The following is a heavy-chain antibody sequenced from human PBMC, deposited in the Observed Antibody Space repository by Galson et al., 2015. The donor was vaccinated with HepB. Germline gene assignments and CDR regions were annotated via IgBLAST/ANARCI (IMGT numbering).Heavy chain of an antibody. D-gene: IGHD3-22*01. J-gene: IGHJ4*02. CDR1: GFTFSDYY. CDR3: ARDTRSYYFDRSGYPVLSTDDY. V-gene: IGHV3-11*01. Sequence: SLRLSCAASGFTFSDYYMSWIRQAPGKGLEWVSYISSSASTIYYADSVKGRFTISRDNAKNSLYLQMKSLRAEDTAVYYCARDTRSYYFDRSGYPVLSTDDYWGQGTLVTVSS. CDR2: ISSSASTI.